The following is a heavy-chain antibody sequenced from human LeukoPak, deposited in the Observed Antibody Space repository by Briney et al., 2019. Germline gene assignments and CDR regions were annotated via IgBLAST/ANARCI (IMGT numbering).Heavy chain of an antibody. D-gene: IGHD3-22*01. CDR2: IRYDGSNK. J-gene: IGHJ4*02. CDR1: GFTFSNYG. V-gene: IGHV3-30*02. Sequence: GGSLRLSCATSGFTFSNYGKHWVRQAPGKGLEWVAFIRYDGSNKYYADSVKGRFTISRDNSKNTLYLQMHSLRAEDTAVYYCAKPWDSSGSIDYWGQGTLVTVSS. CDR3: AKPWDSSGSIDY.